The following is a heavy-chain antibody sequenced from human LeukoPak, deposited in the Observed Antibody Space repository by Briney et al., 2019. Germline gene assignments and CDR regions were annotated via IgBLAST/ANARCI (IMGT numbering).Heavy chain of an antibody. D-gene: IGHD3-3*01. Sequence: GGSLRLSCTASGFTFSNYSMNWVRQAPGRGLEWVSSISCSGIYIFYEDSVKGRFTISRDNAKNSLYLQMNSLRAEDTAVYYCATDSLDYDFWSGYDNWGQGTLVTVSS. V-gene: IGHV3-21*01. CDR2: ISCSGIYI. J-gene: IGHJ4*02. CDR3: ATDSLDYDFWSGYDN. CDR1: GFTFSNYS.